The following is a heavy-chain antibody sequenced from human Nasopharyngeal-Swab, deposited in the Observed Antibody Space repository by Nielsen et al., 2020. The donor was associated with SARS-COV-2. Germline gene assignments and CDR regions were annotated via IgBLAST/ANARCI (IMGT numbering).Heavy chain of an antibody. CDR3: AGYCSSTSCYGSYYFDY. CDR2: INHSVST. J-gene: IGHJ4*02. D-gene: IGHD2-2*01. Sequence: RQAPGKGLEWVGEINHSVSTNYNPYLKRRVTISVDTSKNQFSLKLSSVTAADTAVYYCAGYCSSTSCYGSYYFDYWGQGTLVTVSS. V-gene: IGHV4-34*01.